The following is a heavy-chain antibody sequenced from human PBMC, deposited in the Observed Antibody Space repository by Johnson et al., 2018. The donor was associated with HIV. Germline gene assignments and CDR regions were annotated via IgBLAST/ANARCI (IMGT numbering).Heavy chain of an antibody. D-gene: IGHD2-15*01. V-gene: IGHV3-23*04. CDR1: GFTFSSYG. Sequence: MLLVESGGGVVKPWRSLRLSCAESGFTFSSYGMHWVRQAPGKGLEWVSAISGSGGSTYYADSVKGRFTISRDNSKNTLYLQMNSLRAEDTAVYYCTTEGWSYAFDIWGQGTMVTVSS. CDR3: TTEGWSYAFDI. J-gene: IGHJ3*02. CDR2: ISGSGGST.